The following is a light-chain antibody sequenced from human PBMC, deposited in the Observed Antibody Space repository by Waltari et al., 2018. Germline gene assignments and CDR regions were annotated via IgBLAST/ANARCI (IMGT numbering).Light chain of an antibody. Sequence: DIQMTQSPSTLSASVGDRVTITCRASQSIGSWLAWDQQKPGKAPKLLIYKASTLLSGVPSRFSGSGSGTEFTLNISSLQPDDFSTYYCQQYNSYSVTFGPGTKVDIK. CDR2: KAS. J-gene: IGKJ3*01. CDR1: QSIGSW. CDR3: QQYNSYSVT. V-gene: IGKV1-5*03.